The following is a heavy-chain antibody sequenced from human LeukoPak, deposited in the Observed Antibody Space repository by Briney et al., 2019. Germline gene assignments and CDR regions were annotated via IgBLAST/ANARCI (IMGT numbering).Heavy chain of an antibody. J-gene: IGHJ4*02. Sequence: PGGSLRLSCAATGLTVSSNDMSWVRQAPGKGLEYVSAISSNGGNTYYADSVKGRFTISRDNSNKTLYLQMGSLGAEDTAVYYCVKGRITMVRGVFDYWGQGTLVTVSS. CDR2: ISSNGGNT. D-gene: IGHD3-10*01. V-gene: IGHV3-64D*09. CDR1: GLTVSSND. CDR3: VKGRITMVRGVFDY.